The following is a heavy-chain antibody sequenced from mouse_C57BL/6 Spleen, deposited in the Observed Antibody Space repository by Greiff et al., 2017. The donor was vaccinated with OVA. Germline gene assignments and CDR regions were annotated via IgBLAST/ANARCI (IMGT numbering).Heavy chain of an antibody. CDR2: ISSGSSTI. J-gene: IGHJ1*03. CDR1: GFTFSDYG. Sequence: EVKLMESGGGLVKPGGSLTLSCAASGFTFSDYGMHWVRQAPEQGLEWVAYISSGSSTIYYADTVKGRFTISRDNAKNTLFLQMTSLMSEDTAMYYCARYSNYWYFEGWGTGTTVTVSS. D-gene: IGHD2-5*01. CDR3: ARYSNYWYFEG. V-gene: IGHV5-17*01.